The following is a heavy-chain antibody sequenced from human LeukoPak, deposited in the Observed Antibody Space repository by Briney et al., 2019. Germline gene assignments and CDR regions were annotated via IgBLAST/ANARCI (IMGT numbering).Heavy chain of an antibody. CDR2: IKEDESEK. CDR1: GFTFGIYW. Sequence: PGGSLRLSCAASGFTFGIYWMSWVRQAPGKGLEWVANIKEDESEKYYVDSVKGRFTISRDNAKKSLYLQMNSLRAEDTAVYYCARGFDGVQAFDIWGQGTMVTVSS. D-gene: IGHD3-16*01. J-gene: IGHJ3*02. V-gene: IGHV3-7*01. CDR3: ARGFDGVQAFDI.